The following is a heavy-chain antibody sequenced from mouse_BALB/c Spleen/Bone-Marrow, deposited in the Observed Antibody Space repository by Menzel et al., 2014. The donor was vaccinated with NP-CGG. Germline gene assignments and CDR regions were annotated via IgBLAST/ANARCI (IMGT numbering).Heavy chain of an antibody. CDR2: ISSGSSTI. Sequence: DVMLVESGGGSVQPGGSRKLSCAASGFTFSSFGMHWVRQAPEKGLEWVAYISSGSSTIYYADTVKGRFTISRDNPKNTLFLQMTSLRSEDTAMYYCARSLLRLSYAMDYWGQGTSVTVSS. J-gene: IGHJ4*01. CDR3: ARSLLRLSYAMDY. D-gene: IGHD1-2*01. CDR1: GFTFSSFG. V-gene: IGHV5-17*02.